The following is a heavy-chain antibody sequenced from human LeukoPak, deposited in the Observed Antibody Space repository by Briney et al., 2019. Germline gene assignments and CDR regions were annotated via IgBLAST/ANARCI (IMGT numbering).Heavy chain of an antibody. J-gene: IGHJ4*02. CDR3: ARRGSSSFAPDDY. D-gene: IGHD6-6*01. CDR1: GFTFSSYA. V-gene: IGHV3-23*01. CDR2: ISGSGGST. Sequence: PGGSLRLSCAASGFTFSSYAMSWVRQAPGKGLEWVSAISGSGGSTHYADSVKGRFTIPKDNSKNTLYLQMNSMRAEDTAVYYCARRGSSSFAPDDYWGQGTLVTVSS.